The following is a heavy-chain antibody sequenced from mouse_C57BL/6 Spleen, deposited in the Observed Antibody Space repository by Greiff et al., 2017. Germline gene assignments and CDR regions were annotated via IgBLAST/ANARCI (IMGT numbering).Heavy chain of an antibody. Sequence: QVQLKQSGAELARPGASVKLSCKASGYTFTSYGICWVKQRTGQGLEWIGEIYPRSGNTYYNEKVKGKATLTADKSSSTAYMELRSLTSEDSAVYFCARDGNYRDFYYFDYWGQGTTLTVSS. CDR2: IYPRSGNT. CDR1: GYTFTSYG. CDR3: ARDGNYRDFYYFDY. V-gene: IGHV1-81*01. J-gene: IGHJ2*01. D-gene: IGHD2-1*01.